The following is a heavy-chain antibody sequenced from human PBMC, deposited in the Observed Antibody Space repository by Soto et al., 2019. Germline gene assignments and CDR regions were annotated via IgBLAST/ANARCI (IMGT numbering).Heavy chain of an antibody. V-gene: IGHV4-4*07. J-gene: IGHJ5*02. CDR2: IYIRGTT. Sequence: SETLSLTCSVSGASIRSYFWSWVRQPAGQGLEWIGHIYIRGTTSYNPSLEGRVTLSLDTSKNQVSLVVTSVTAADTAVYYCARNTYVRGNYYFFDPWGPGTLVTVSS. D-gene: IGHD3-22*01. CDR1: GASIRSYF. CDR3: ARNTYVRGNYYFFDP.